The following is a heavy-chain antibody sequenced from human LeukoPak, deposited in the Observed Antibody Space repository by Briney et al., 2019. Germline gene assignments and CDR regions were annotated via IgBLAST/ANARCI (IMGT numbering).Heavy chain of an antibody. CDR2: ISSSSSTI. J-gene: IGHJ4*02. CDR1: GFTFSSYS. D-gene: IGHD3-10*01. CDR3: ARDRTYYYGSGSYFGDY. Sequence: GGSLRLSCAASGFTFSSYSMNWVRQAPGKGLEWVSYISSSSSTIYYADSVKGRFTISRDNAKNSLHLQMNSLRAEDTAVYYCARDRTYYYGSGSYFGDYWGQGTLVTVSS. V-gene: IGHV3-48*04.